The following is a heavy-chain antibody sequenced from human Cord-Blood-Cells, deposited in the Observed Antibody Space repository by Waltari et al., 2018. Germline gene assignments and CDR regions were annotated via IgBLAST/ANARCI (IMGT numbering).Heavy chain of an antibody. D-gene: IGHD7-27*01. CDR3: ARGAGDFPYYFDY. CDR2: IKQDGSEK. CDR1: GFTFSSYG. Sequence: EVQLVQSGGGLVQPGGSLRLSCAASGFTFSSYGMSWVRRAPGKGLEWVANIKQDGSEKYYVDSVKGRFTISRDNAKNSLYLQMNSLRAEDTAVYYCARGAGDFPYYFDYWGQGTLVTVSS. J-gene: IGHJ4*02. V-gene: IGHV3-7*05.